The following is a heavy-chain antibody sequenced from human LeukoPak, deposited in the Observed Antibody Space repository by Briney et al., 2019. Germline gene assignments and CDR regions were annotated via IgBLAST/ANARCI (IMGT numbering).Heavy chain of an antibody. CDR2: ISGSGGST. D-gene: IGHD3-22*01. J-gene: IGHJ3*02. V-gene: IGHV3-23*01. CDR3: AKEDYDSSGYLGSNAFDI. Sequence: PGGSLRLSCAASGFTFSSYAMSWVRQAPGKGLEWVSAISGSGGSTYYADSVKGRFTISRDNSKNTLYLQMNSLRAEDTAVYYCAKEDYDSSGYLGSNAFDIWGQGTMVTVSS. CDR1: GFTFSSYA.